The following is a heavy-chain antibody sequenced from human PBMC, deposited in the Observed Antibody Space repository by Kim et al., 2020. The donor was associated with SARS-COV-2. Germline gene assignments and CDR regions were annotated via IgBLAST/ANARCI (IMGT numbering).Heavy chain of an antibody. J-gene: IGHJ4*02. CDR1: GFSFSSYA. V-gene: IGHV3-23*01. D-gene: IGHD3-3*01. Sequence: GGSLRLSCAASGFSFSSYAMNWVRQAPGKGLERVSSISNSGDDTYYADSVKGRFTISRDNSKNTVYLQMNSLRAEDTAIYYCAKDFDFWTGYHTPFFDYWGQGTLVTVSS. CDR2: ISNSGDDT. CDR3: AKDFDFWTGYHTPFFDY.